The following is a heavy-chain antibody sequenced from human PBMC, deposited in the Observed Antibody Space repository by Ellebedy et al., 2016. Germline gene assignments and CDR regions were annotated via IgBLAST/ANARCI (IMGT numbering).Heavy chain of an antibody. J-gene: IGHJ3*01. CDR3: AKWNGGWYAFEV. Sequence: GSLRLSCTVSSDSVSNYYWNWMRRPPGKGLEWIGFVFHTGTTSYNPSLRGRVTMSVDTSKSQFSLRLTSVTAADTAVYYCAKWNGGWYAFEVWGQGTMVTVSS. CDR2: VFHTGTT. V-gene: IGHV4-59*02. CDR1: SDSVSNYY. D-gene: IGHD6-19*01.